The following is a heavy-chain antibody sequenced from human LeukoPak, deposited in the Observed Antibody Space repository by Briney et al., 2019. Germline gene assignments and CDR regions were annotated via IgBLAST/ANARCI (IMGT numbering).Heavy chain of an antibody. J-gene: IGHJ6*03. Sequence: ASVKVSCKASGGTFSSYAISWVRQAPGQGLEWMGGIIPIFGTANYAQKFQGRVTITTDESTSTAYMELSSLRSEDTAVYYCARGRDSSRDYYYYYMDVWAKGPRSPSP. CDR1: GGTFSSYA. CDR3: ARGRDSSRDYYYYYMDV. D-gene: IGHD6-13*01. V-gene: IGHV1-69*05. CDR2: IIPIFGTA.